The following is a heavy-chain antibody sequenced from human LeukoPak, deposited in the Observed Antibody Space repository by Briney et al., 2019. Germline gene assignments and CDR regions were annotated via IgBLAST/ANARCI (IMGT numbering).Heavy chain of an antibody. CDR3: ARALRYCSSTSCHNWFDP. CDR2: MNPNSGNT. CDR1: GYTFTSYD. V-gene: IGHV1-8*03. D-gene: IGHD2-2*01. J-gene: IGHJ5*02. Sequence: ASVKVSCKASGYTFTSYDINWVRQATGQGLEWMGWMNPNSGNTGYAQKFQGRVTITRNTSISTAYMELSSLRSEDTAVYYCARALRYCSSTSCHNWFDPWGQGTLVTVSS.